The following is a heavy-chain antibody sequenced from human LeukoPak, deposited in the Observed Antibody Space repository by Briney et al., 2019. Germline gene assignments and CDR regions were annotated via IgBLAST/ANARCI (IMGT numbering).Heavy chain of an antibody. D-gene: IGHD3-3*01. V-gene: IGHV3-53*01. Sequence: QPGGSLRLSCAASGFTVSTSFMSWVRQAPGKGLEWVSVIYSGGSTYYADSVKGRFTISRDNSKNTLYLQMNSLRAEDTAVYYCAKDLSAGYDFWSGHFDAFDIWGQGTMVTVSS. CDR2: IYSGGST. J-gene: IGHJ3*02. CDR1: GFTVSTSF. CDR3: AKDLSAGYDFWSGHFDAFDI.